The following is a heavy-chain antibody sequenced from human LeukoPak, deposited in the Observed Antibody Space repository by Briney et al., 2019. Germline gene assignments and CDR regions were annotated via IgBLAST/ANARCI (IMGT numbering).Heavy chain of an antibody. V-gene: IGHV4-34*01. CDR1: GGSFSGYY. CDR3: ARDVSGDSSGYYNWFDP. D-gene: IGHD3-22*01. J-gene: IGHJ5*02. CDR2: INHGGST. Sequence: SETLSLTCAVYGGSFSGYYWSWIRQPPGKGLEWIGEINHGGSTNYNPSLKSRVTISVDTSKNQFSLKLSSVTAADTAVYYCARDVSGDSSGYYNWFDPWGQGTLVTVSS.